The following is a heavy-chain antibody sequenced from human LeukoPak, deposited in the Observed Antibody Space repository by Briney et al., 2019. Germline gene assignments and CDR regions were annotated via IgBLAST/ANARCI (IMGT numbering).Heavy chain of an antibody. CDR3: ARDPEVGYNPDY. CDR2: IHPSGDRT. CDR1: GYTLTNHY. D-gene: IGHD5-24*01. V-gene: IGHV1-46*01. Sequence: VSVKVSCKASGYTLTNHYMHWVRQAPGQGLEWMGIIHPSGDRTSYAQKFQGRVTMTSDTSTSTVYMELSSLRSEDTAVYYCARDPEVGYNPDYWGQGTLVTVSA. J-gene: IGHJ4*02.